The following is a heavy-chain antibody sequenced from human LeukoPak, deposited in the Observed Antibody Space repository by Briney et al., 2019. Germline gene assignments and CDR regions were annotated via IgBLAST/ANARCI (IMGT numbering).Heavy chain of an antibody. D-gene: IGHD2-2*01. V-gene: IGHV3-73*01. Sequence: GGSLRLSCAASGFTFSGSAMHWVRQASGKGLEWVGRIRSKANSYATEYAASVKGRFTISRDDSKNTAYLQMNSLKTEDTAVYYCTRHDCDDTSCYDYWGQGTLVTVSS. CDR3: TRHDCDDTSCYDY. CDR2: IRSKANSYAT. CDR1: GFTFSGSA. J-gene: IGHJ4*02.